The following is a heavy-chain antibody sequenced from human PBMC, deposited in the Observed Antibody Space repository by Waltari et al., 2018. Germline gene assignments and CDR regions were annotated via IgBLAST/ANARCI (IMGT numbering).Heavy chain of an antibody. Sequence: EVQLLESGGGLVQPGGSLRLSCAASGFTFSSYAMSWVRQAPGKGLEWVSAISGSGGSTDYADSVKGRFTISRDNSKNTLYLQMNSLRAEDTAVYYCAKGRLWSYGASSDYWGQGTLVTVSS. CDR2: ISGSGGST. D-gene: IGHD1-26*01. V-gene: IGHV3-23*01. J-gene: IGHJ4*02. CDR3: AKGRLWSYGASSDY. CDR1: GFTFSSYA.